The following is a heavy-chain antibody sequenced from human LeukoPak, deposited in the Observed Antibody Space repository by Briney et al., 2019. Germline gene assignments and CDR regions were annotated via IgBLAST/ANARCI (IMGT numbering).Heavy chain of an antibody. CDR1: GGSISSGSYY. J-gene: IGHJ6*03. Sequence: PSETLSLTCTVSGGSISSGSYYWSWIRQPAGKGLEWIGRIYTSGSTNYNPSLKSRDTISVDTSKNQFSLKLSSVTAADTAVYYCARGGSGWSDYCYYYMDVWGKGTTVTVSS. D-gene: IGHD6-19*01. CDR3: ARGGSGWSDYCYYYMDV. V-gene: IGHV4-61*02. CDR2: IYTSGST.